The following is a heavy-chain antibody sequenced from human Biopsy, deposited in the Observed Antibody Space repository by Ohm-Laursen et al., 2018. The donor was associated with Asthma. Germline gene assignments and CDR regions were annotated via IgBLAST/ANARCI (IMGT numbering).Heavy chain of an antibody. J-gene: IGHJ4*02. CDR1: GGAFNTYV. CDR3: ARKAGSCISRTCYSLDF. D-gene: IGHD2-2*01. CDR2: INSVFGTT. V-gene: IGHV1-69*13. Sequence: SVKVSCKSLGGAFNTYVIGWVRQAPGQGLEWMGGINSVFGTTTYPQKFQDRVTITADDSTSTVYMELSSLRSEDAAVYYCARKAGSCISRTCYSLDFWGQGTLVTVSS.